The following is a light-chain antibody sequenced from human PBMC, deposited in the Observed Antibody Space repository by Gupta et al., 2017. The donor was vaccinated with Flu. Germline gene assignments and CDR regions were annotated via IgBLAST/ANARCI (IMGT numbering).Light chain of an antibody. CDR2: AAS. CDR3: QQCYSTPLT. V-gene: IGKV1-39*01. Sequence: DIQMTQSPSSLSASVGDRVTITCRAGRSINNYLNWYQQKPGKAPKLLIYAASRLERGVPSRFSGSESGTEFTLTISRLQPEDIATYYCQQCYSTPLTFGGGTKLEIK. CDR1: RSINNY. J-gene: IGKJ4*01.